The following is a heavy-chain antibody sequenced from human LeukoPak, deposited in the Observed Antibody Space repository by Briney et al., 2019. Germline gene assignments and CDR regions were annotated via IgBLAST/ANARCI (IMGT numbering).Heavy chain of an antibody. CDR3: AKDNDGAGTYYPRYCMDL. V-gene: IGHV3-9*01. CDR1: GFKFEVYA. J-gene: IGHJ6*03. D-gene: IGHD3-10*01. CDR2: ITWNSGRI. Sequence: GGCLRLSCAASGFKFEVYAMHWVRQVPGKGLEWVSGITWNSGRIGYADSVKGRFTISRDNAKKSLQLQMYSLRAEDNGLYYCAKDNDGAGTYYPRYCMDLWGQGTTVIVYS.